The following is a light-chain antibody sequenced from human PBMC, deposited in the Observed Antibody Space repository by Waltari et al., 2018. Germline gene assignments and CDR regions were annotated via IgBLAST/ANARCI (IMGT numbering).Light chain of an antibody. Sequence: QSALTQPASVSGSPGQSITISCTGTSSDVGRYNFVSWFQQHPGNAPKLGIQDVSDRRSVVSSRFSGSKSGNTASLTISGLQAEDEADYYYFSYTSFNTRVFGTGTKVTVL. J-gene: IGLJ1*01. CDR3: FSYTSFNTRV. CDR2: DVS. V-gene: IGLV2-14*03. CDR1: SSDVGRYNF.